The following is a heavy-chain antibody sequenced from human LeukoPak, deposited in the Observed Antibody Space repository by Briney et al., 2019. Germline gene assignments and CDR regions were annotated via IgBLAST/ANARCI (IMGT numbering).Heavy chain of an antibody. CDR2: INPNSGGT. CDR1: GYTFTGYY. CDR3: HGEDRQLGAGGP. V-gene: IGHV1-2*02. D-gene: IGHD6-6*01. J-gene: IGHJ5*02. Sequence: ASVKVSCKASGYTFTGYYMHWVRQAPGQGLEWMGWINPNSGGTNYAQKFQGRVTMTRDTSISTAYMELSRLRSDVTAVYYGHGEDRQLGAGGPWGQGTLVTVSS.